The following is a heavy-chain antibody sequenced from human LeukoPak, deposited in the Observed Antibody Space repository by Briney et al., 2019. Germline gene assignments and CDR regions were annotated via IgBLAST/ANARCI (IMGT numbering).Heavy chain of an antibody. J-gene: IGHJ4*02. D-gene: IGHD2-21*02. CDR2: ISGDGGST. CDR1: GFTFEDDA. V-gene: IGHV3-43*02. CDR3: AKDRGGGHWASDN. Sequence: PGGSLRLSCAASGFTFEDDAMHGVRQAPGKGLEWVSLISGDGGSTYYADSVKGRFTISRDNSKNSLYLQMNSLRTEDTASYYCAKDRGGGHWASDNWGQGTLVTVSS.